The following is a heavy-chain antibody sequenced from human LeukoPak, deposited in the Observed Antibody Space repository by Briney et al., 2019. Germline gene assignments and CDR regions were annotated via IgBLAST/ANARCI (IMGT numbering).Heavy chain of an antibody. V-gene: IGHV3-30*03. CDR2: ISYDGSNK. CDR3: ATYVKWAAGDV. J-gene: IGHJ6*02. CDR1: GFTFSHYG. Sequence: PGGSLRLSCAASGFTFSHYGMHWVRQAPGKGLEWVAVISYDGSNKYYADSVKGRFTISRDNSKNTLYLQMNSLRAEDTAIYYCATYVKWAAGDVWGQGTTVSVSS. D-gene: IGHD1-26*01.